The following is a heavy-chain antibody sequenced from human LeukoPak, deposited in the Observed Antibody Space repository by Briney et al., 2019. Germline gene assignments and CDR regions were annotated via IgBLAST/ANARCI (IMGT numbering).Heavy chain of an antibody. CDR1: GDALSTYY. CDR3: ARDQRHSYGKYFDP. D-gene: IGHD5-18*01. Sequence: SGTLSLTCSLSGDALSTYYWNWVRQTPGKGLEWIGHVTYETTAYNPSLKSRVTIPLDTSKNEFSLQLRSVTAADTAVYFCARDQRHSYGKYFDPWSQGILVSVSS. CDR2: VTYETT. J-gene: IGHJ4*02. V-gene: IGHV4-4*08.